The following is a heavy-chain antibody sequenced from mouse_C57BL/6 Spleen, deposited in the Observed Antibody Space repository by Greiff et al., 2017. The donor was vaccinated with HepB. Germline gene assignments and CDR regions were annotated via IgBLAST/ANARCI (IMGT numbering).Heavy chain of an antibody. Sequence: EVKLMESGGGLVQPKGSLKLSCAASGFSFNTYAMNWVRQAPGKGWEWVARIRSKSNNYATYYDDSVKDRFTISRDDSESMLYLQMNNLKTEDTAMYYCVRDGYCGNSGDYWGQGTLVTVSA. J-gene: IGHJ3*01. D-gene: IGHD1-1*01. CDR2: IRSKSNNYAT. CDR1: GFSFNTYA. V-gene: IGHV10-1*01. CDR3: VRDGYCGNSGDY.